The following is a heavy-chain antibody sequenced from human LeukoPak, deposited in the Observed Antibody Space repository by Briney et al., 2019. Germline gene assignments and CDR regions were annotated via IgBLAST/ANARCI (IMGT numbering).Heavy chain of an antibody. J-gene: IGHJ3*01. V-gene: IGHV1-46*01. CDR2: INPSGGST. D-gene: IGHD3-22*01. CDR3: ANSPIYYYDSSGYCYK. CDR1: GYTFTSYY. Sequence: AASVKVSCKASGYTFTSYYMYWVRQAPGQGLEWMGIINPSGGSTSYAQKFQGRVTMTRDMSTSTVYMELSSLRSEDTAVYYCANSPIYYYDSSGYCYKWGQGTMVTVSS.